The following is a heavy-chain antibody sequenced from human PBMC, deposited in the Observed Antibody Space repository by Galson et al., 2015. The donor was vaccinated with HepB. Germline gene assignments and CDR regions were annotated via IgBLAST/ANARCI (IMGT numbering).Heavy chain of an antibody. CDR1: GFAVRHSY. CDR3: VRDGKIQDRAFDM. CDR2: IFTSGST. Sequence: SLRLSCAASGFAVRHSYMSWVRQAPGKGLEWGSAIFTSGSTYYADSVKGRFIISRHNSENTLYLQMNNLRPDDPAMYYCVRDGKIQDRAFDMWGQGTMVVVS. V-gene: IGHV3-53*04. J-gene: IGHJ3*02.